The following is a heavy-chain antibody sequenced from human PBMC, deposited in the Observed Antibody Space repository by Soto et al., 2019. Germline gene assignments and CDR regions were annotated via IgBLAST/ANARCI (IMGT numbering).Heavy chain of an antibody. V-gene: IGHV3-73*01. CDR2: IRSKANNYAT. CDR3: TSPDSSGYYPGHY. D-gene: IGHD3-22*01. Sequence: PGGSLRLSCAASGFTFSGSAMHWVRQASGKGLEWVGRIRSKANNYATAYAASVKGRFTISRDDSTNTAYLQLNSLKNEDTAVYYCTSPDSSGYYPGHYWGQGTLVTVSS. CDR1: GFTFSGSA. J-gene: IGHJ4*02.